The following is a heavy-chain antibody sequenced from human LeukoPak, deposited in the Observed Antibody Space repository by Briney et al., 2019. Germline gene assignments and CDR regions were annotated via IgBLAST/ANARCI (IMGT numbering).Heavy chain of an antibody. Sequence: ASLRLSCAASGFTFSSYSMHWVRQAPGKGLEWVSSISSSSSYIYYADSVKGRFTISRDNAKNSLYLQMNSLRAEDTAVYYCARVDDYGDYGLDYWGQGTLVTVSS. V-gene: IGHV3-21*01. J-gene: IGHJ4*02. D-gene: IGHD4-17*01. CDR3: ARVDDYGDYGLDY. CDR2: ISSSSSYI. CDR1: GFTFSSYS.